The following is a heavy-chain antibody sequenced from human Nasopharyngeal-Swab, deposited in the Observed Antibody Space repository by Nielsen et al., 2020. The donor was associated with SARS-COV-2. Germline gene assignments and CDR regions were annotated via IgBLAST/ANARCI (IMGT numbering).Heavy chain of an antibody. V-gene: IGHV3-7*01. Sequence: GESLKISCVGSGFTFSSFWMNWVHQAPGKGLEWVANINGDGSARYYVDSVRGRFTVSRDNAKNSLYLQMNSLRAEDTAVYYCARESVVTGMDDATDIWGQGTMVTVSS. CDR1: GFTFSSFW. J-gene: IGHJ3*02. CDR3: ARESVVTGMDDATDI. D-gene: IGHD2-21*02. CDR2: INGDGSAR.